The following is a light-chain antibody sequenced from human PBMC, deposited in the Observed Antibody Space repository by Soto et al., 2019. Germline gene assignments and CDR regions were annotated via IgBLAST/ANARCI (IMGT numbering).Light chain of an antibody. CDR3: QTWGTGFRV. J-gene: IGLJ3*02. V-gene: IGLV4-69*01. CDR2: VNSDGSH. CDR1: SGHKKYA. Sequence: QPVLTQSPSASASLGASVKLTCTLSSGHKKYAIAWHQQQPQKGPRYLMNVNSDGSHSKGDGIPDRFSGSSSGTERYLIISSLQSEDEADSYCQTWGTGFRVFGGGTKVTVL.